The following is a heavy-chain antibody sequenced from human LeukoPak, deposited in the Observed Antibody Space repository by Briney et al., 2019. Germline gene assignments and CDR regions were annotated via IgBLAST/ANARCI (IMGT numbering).Heavy chain of an antibody. Sequence: GGSLRLSCAASGFTFSSYTMHWVHQAPGKGLEWVALISHDGANKYYADSVKGRFTISRDNSKNTLYLQMNSLRAEDTAVYYCARVGGYNSVDYWGQGTLVTVSS. D-gene: IGHD5-24*01. CDR3: ARVGGYNSVDY. V-gene: IGHV3-30-3*01. CDR2: ISHDGANK. J-gene: IGHJ4*02. CDR1: GFTFSSYT.